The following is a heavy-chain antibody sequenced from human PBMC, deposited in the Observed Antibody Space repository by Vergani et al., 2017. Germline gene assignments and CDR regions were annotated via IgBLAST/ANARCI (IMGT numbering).Heavy chain of an antibody. CDR1: GDSITNVGFS. J-gene: IGHJ6*03. CDR2: IFPSGNS. CDR3: AIASLRARVGYYYYMDV. V-gene: IGHV4-30-2*01. Sequence: QVQLQESGPGLVTPSQTLSLTCAVSGDSITNVGFSWNWIRQPPGNGPEWIGYIFPSGNSDYNPSLKNRVSISLDKSKNQFSLWVNSVTAADTAVYFCAIASLRARVGYYYYMDVWGKGKTVVGSS. D-gene: IGHD3-16*02.